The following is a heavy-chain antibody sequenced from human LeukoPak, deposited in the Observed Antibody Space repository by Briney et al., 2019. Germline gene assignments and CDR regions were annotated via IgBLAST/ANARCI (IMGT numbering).Heavy chain of an antibody. Sequence: SETLSLTCTVSGGSIRSYYWSWIRQPPGKGLEWIGYIYYSGSTNYNPSLKSRVTISVDTSKNQFSLKLSSVTAADTAVYYCARDVLRWGLGDAFDIWGQGTMVTVSS. V-gene: IGHV4-59*01. J-gene: IGHJ3*02. CDR2: IYYSGST. CDR1: GGSIRSYY. D-gene: IGHD3-16*01. CDR3: ARDVLRWGLGDAFDI.